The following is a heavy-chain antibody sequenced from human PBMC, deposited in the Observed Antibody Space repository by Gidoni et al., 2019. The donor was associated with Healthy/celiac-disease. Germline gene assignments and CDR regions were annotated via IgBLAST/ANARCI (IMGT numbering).Heavy chain of an antibody. Sequence: QVQLQESGPGLVKPSETLSLTCTVSGGSIRSYYWSWIRQPPGKGLEWIGYIYYSGSTNYNPSLKSRVTISVDTSKNQFSLKLSSVTAADTAVYYCARANILYYGSGSYYNVLYYYGMDVWGQGTTVTVSS. D-gene: IGHD3-10*01. J-gene: IGHJ6*02. CDR3: ARANILYYGSGSYYNVLYYYGMDV. CDR1: GGSIRSYY. CDR2: IYYSGST. V-gene: IGHV4-59*01.